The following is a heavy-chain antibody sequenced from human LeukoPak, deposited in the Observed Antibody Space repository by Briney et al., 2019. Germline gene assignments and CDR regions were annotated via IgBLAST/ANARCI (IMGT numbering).Heavy chain of an antibody. CDR3: AKVTYYYDSSRYFQH. Sequence: GGSLRLSCAASGFTFSSYGMHWVRQAPGKGLEWVAFIRYDGSNKYYADSVKGRFTISRDNSKNTLYLQMNSLRAEDTAVYYCAKVTYYYDSSRYFQHWGQGTLVTVPS. CDR1: GFTFSSYG. V-gene: IGHV3-30*02. D-gene: IGHD3-22*01. J-gene: IGHJ1*01. CDR2: IRYDGSNK.